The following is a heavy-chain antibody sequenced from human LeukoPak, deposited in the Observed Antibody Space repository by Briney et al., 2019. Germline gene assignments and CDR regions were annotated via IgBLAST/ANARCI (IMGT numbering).Heavy chain of an antibody. J-gene: IGHJ3*02. Sequence: SQTLSLTCGVSGGSISSGSSYWSWIRQPAGKGLEWIGRMYTSGSTNSNPSLKSRVTISVDTSKNQFSLKLSSVTAADTAVYYCARVQISGSFAIWGQGTMVTVSS. CDR2: MYTSGST. CDR1: GGSISSGSSY. CDR3: ARVQISGSFAI. V-gene: IGHV4-61*02.